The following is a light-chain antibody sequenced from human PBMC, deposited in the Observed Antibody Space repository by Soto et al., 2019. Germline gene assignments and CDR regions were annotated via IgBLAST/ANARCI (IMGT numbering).Light chain of an antibody. J-gene: IGLJ1*01. CDR1: TANILINY. CDR2: SDP. V-gene: IGLV1-47*01. CDR3: AFWNDRLTGYV. Sequence: QSVLTQAACGSGNPGQRLTISWSGTTANILINYVYRYRQLPGTPPRPLISSDPQRPSAVTSPFSGSKSGTPASLAITGLECEEEADYYCAFWNDRLTGYVFPSATKVTVL.